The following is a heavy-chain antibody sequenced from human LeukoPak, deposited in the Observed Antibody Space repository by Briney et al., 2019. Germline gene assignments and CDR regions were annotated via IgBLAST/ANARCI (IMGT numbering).Heavy chain of an antibody. CDR2: ISYDGSNK. CDR1: GFTFSSYG. J-gene: IGHJ4*02. V-gene: IGHV3-30*18. D-gene: IGHD1-26*01. Sequence: GRSLRLSCAASGFTFSSYGMHWVRQAPGKGLEWVAVISYDGSNKYYADSVKGRFTISRDNSKNTLYLQMNSLRAEDTAVYYCAKDRYSGSYGALGIDYWGQGTLVTVSS. CDR3: AKDRYSGSYGALGIDY.